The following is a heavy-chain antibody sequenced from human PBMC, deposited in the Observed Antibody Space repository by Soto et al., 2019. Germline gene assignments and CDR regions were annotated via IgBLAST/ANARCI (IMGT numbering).Heavy chain of an antibody. J-gene: IGHJ5*02. CDR2: IYWDDDK. CDR3: AHRPALALLRFLEWYDP. V-gene: IGHV2-5*02. Sequence: GLDLEWLALIYWDDDKRYSPSLKSRLTITKDTSKNQVVLTMTNMDPVDTATYYCAHRPALALLRFLEWYDPWGQGTLVTVSS. D-gene: IGHD3-3*01.